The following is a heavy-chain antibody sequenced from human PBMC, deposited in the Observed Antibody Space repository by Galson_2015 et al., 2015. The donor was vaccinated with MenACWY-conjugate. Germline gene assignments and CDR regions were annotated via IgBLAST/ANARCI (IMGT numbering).Heavy chain of an antibody. CDR3: TRVQEGTSGSFDI. Sequence: LRLSCAASGFTFSRYWMHWVRQVPGKGLVWVSRIRGDGSAITYADSVKGRFIISRDNAKNTMFLQMNSLRVEDTGVYYCTRVQEGTSGSFDIWGLGTLVTVSS. CDR2: IRGDGSAI. J-gene: IGHJ3*02. D-gene: IGHD2-15*01. V-gene: IGHV3-74*01. CDR1: GFTFSRYW.